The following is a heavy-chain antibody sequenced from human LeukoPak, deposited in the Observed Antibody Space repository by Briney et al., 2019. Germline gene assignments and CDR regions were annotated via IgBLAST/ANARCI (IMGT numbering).Heavy chain of an antibody. CDR1: GYTFTSYG. Sequence: ASVKVSCKASGYTFTSYGISWVRHAPGQGLECMGWISAYNGNTNYAQKLQGRVTMTTDTSTSTAYMELRSLRSDDTAVYYCARVERITMVRGVIFWFDPWGQGTLVTVSS. CDR2: ISAYNGNT. D-gene: IGHD3-10*01. V-gene: IGHV1-18*01. CDR3: ARVERITMVRGVIFWFDP. J-gene: IGHJ5*02.